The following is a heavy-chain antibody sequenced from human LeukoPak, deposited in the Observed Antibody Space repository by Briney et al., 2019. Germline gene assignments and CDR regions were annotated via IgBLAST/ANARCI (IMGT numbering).Heavy chain of an antibody. D-gene: IGHD3-16*01. CDR1: GFSFRGYW. V-gene: IGHV3-7*01. Sequence: GGSLRLSCAASGFSFRGYWMTWVRQAPGRGLEWVSNINQGGSNLKYGDSVKGRFTISRDNAKNSLYLQMDSLRADDTAVYYCARLAYTCASDSWGQGTLVTISS. J-gene: IGHJ5*01. CDR3: ARLAYTCASDS. CDR2: INQGGSNL.